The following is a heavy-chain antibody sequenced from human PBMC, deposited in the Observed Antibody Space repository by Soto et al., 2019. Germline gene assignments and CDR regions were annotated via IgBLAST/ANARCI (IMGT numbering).Heavy chain of an antibody. D-gene: IGHD5-12*01. CDR1: GFTFSSYG. Sequence: QVQLVESGGGVVQPGRSLRLSCAASGFTFSSYGMHWVRQAPGKGLEWVAVISYDGSNKYYADSVKGRFTISRDNSKNPLYLQMNGVRAEDTAVYYCAKALRRGYCGYDLKWPATDYYGMDVW. CDR2: ISYDGSNK. V-gene: IGHV3-30*18. CDR3: AKALRRGYCGYDLKWPATDYYGMDV. J-gene: IGHJ6*01.